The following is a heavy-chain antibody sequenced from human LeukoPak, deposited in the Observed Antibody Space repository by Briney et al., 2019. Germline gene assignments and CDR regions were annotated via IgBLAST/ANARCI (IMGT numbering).Heavy chain of an antibody. D-gene: IGHD2-2*02. CDR3: AGGRYQLLYYYYYYMDV. CDR1: GGSISSGGYY. Sequence: SGTLSLTCTVSGGSISSGGYYWSWIRQHPGKGLEWIGYIYYGGSTYYNPSLKSRVTISVDTSKNQFSLKLSSVTAADTAVYYCAGGRYQLLYYYYYYMDVWGKGTTVTVSS. J-gene: IGHJ6*03. CDR2: IYYGGST. V-gene: IGHV4-31*03.